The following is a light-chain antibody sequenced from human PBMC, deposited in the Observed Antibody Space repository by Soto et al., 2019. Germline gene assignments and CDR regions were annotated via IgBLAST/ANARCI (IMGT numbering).Light chain of an antibody. V-gene: IGKV1-27*01. Sequence: DIQMTQSPPSLSASVGDRVTISCRASQGISNYVAWYQQKPGKVPKLLIDAASTLQSGVPSRFSGSGSGTEFTLTISSLQREDVATYYCQKYTSVPTFGGGTKVEIK. CDR2: AAS. CDR3: QKYTSVPT. CDR1: QGISNY. J-gene: IGKJ4*01.